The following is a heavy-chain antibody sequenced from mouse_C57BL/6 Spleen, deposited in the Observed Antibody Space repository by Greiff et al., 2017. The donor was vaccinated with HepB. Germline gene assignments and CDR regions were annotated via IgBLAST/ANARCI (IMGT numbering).Heavy chain of an antibody. J-gene: IGHJ4*01. CDR3: ARRRLVVATDYAMDY. CDR1: GYTFTSYW. V-gene: IGHV1-55*01. Sequence: VQLQQPGAELVKPGASVKMSCKASGYTFTSYWITWVKQRPGQGLEWIGDIYPGSGSTNYNEKFKSKATLTVDTSSSTAYMQLSSLTSEDSAVYYCARRRLVVATDYAMDYWGQGTSVTVSS. CDR2: IYPGSGST. D-gene: IGHD1-1*01.